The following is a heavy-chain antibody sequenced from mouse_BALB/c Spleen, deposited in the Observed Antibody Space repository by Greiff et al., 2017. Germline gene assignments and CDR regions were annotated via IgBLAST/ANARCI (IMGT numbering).Heavy chain of an antibody. CDR2: ISSGSSTI. CDR3: ARSGLPFLYYAMDY. CDR1: GFTFSSFG. Sequence: EVQVVESGGGLVQPGGSRKLSCAASGFTFSSFGMHWVRQAPEKGLEWVAYISSGSSTIYYADTVKGRFTISRDNPKNTLFLQMTSLRSEDTAMYYCARSGLPFLYYAMDYWGQGTSVTVSS. J-gene: IGHJ4*01. V-gene: IGHV5-17*02. D-gene: IGHD2-2*01.